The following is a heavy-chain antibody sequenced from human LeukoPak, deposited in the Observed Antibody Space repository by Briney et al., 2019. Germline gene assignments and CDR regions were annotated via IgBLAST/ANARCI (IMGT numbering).Heavy chain of an antibody. Sequence: GGSLRLSCAASGFTVSSNYMSWVRQAPGKGLEWVSIIYSGGSTFYADSVKGRFTISRDNGKNSLYLQMNRLRAEDTAVYYCARPRGCGSSRCNNFDYWGQGTLVTVSP. CDR3: ARPRGCGSSRCNNFDY. CDR1: GFTVSSNY. CDR2: IYSGGST. J-gene: IGHJ4*02. D-gene: IGHD2-2*01. V-gene: IGHV3-53*01.